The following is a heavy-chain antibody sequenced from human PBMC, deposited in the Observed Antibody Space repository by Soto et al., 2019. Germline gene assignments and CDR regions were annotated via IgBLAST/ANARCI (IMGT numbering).Heavy chain of an antibody. CDR1: GFICSSSW. D-gene: IGHD6-6*01. J-gene: IGHJ4*02. CDR2: FSGPGGGT. V-gene: IGHV3-23*01. Sequence: GSVKLSCAASGFICSSSWMHWVRQAPGKGLEWVSTFSGPGGGTYYADSAKCRFTISRDNFKSSLYLQMSSLRAEDTAVSYCPKQVREGTSSTYYFDYWGQGTLVTVSS. CDR3: PKQVREGTSSTYYFDY.